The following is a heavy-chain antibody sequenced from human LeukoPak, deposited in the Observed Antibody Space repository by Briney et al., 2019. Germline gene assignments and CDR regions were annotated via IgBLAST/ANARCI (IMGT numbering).Heavy chain of an antibody. CDR1: GFTFSTYG. V-gene: IGHV3-33*01. J-gene: IGHJ6*02. Sequence: GGSLRFSCEASGFTFSTYGMHWVRQAPGKGLEGVAVIWYDGSNKNYADSVKGRFTISRDNSKNTLYLQMNSLRAEDTAVYYCARGGRTTWHGMDVWGQGTTVTVSS. D-gene: IGHD4-17*01. CDR2: IWYDGSNK. CDR3: ARGGRTTWHGMDV.